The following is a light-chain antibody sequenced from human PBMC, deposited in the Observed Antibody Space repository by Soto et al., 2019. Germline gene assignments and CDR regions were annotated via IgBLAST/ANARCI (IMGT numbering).Light chain of an antibody. J-gene: IGKJ5*01. V-gene: IGKV3-11*01. CDR3: QQRSNLIT. CDR2: DAS. CDR1: QSVSSY. Sequence: EIVLTQSPGTLSLSPGERATLSCRASQSVSSYLAWYQQKPGQAPRLLIYDASNRATGIPARFSGSGSGTDFTLTISSLEPEDFAVYYCQQRSNLITSAQRTRLEI.